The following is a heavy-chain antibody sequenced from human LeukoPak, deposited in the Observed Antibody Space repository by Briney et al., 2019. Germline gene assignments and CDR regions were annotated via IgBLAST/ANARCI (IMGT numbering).Heavy chain of an antibody. J-gene: IGHJ4*02. D-gene: IGHD3-22*01. CDR2: IYHSGST. CDR3: TTPPPRRRGFCDSSGYGYYFDY. V-gene: IGHV4-39*01. Sequence: PSETLSLTCTVSGGSISSSSYFWGWIRQPPGKGLEWIGSIYHSGSTYYNPSLKSRVTLSVDTSKNQFYLKLSSVTAADTAVYYCTTPPPRRRGFCDSSGYGYYFDYWGQGTLVTVSS. CDR1: GGSISSSSYF.